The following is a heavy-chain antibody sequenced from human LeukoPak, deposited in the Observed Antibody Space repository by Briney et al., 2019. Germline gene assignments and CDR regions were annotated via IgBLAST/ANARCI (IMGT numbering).Heavy chain of an antibody. CDR1: GFTFSSYS. Sequence: PGGSLRLSCAASGFTFSSYSMNWVRQAPGKGLEWVSSISSSSSYIYYADSVKGRFTISRDNAKDSLYLQMNSLRAEDTAVYYCARGHQPRFDPWGQGTLVTVSS. CDR2: ISSSSSYI. CDR3: ARGHQPRFDP. J-gene: IGHJ5*02. V-gene: IGHV3-21*01. D-gene: IGHD2-2*01.